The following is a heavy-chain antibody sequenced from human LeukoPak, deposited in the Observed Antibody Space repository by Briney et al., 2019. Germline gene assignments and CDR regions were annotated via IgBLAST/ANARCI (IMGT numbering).Heavy chain of an antibody. V-gene: IGHV3-15*01. CDR1: GFTFSNAW. Sequence: GGSLRLSCAASGFTFSNAWMSWVRQAPGKGLEWVGRIKSKTDGGTTDYAAPVKGRFTISRDDSKNTLYLQMNSLRTEDTAVYYCTTAEQGQFVGYCSSTSCSKFDYWGQGTLVTVSS. D-gene: IGHD2-2*01. CDR3: TTAEQGQFVGYCSSTSCSKFDY. CDR2: IKSKTDGGTT. J-gene: IGHJ4*02.